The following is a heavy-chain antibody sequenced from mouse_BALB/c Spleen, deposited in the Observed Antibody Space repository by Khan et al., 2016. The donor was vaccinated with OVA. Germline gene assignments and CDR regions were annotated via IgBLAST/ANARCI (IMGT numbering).Heavy chain of an antibody. Sequence: EVELVESGAELVKPGASVKLSCSASGFNIKDTYIHWVKQRPEQGLEWIGRIDPANGNTKYDPKFQGKATITADTSSNTAYLQLSSLTSEDTAVYYCARRGYYDSYDCAYWGQGTLVTVSA. V-gene: IGHV14-3*02. CDR2: IDPANGNT. J-gene: IGHJ3*01. CDR1: GFNIKDTY. CDR3: ARRGYYDSYDCAY. D-gene: IGHD2-4*01.